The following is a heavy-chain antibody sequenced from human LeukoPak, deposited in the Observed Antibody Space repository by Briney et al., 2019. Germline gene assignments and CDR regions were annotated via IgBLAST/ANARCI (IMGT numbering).Heavy chain of an antibody. CDR2: INHSGST. D-gene: IGHD6-19*01. V-gene: IGHV4-34*01. CDR3: ARASSGWYRRFDY. Sequence: SETLSLTCAVCGGSFSGYYWSWIRQPPGKGLEWIGEINHSGSTNYNPSLKSRVTISVDTSKNQFSLKLSSVTAADTAVYYCARASSGWYRRFDYWGQGTLVTVSS. CDR1: GGSFSGYY. J-gene: IGHJ4*02.